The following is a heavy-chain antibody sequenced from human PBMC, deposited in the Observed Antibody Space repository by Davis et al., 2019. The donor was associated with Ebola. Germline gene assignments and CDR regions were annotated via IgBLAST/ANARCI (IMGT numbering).Heavy chain of an antibody. V-gene: IGHV3-48*02. CDR2: ISSSSSTI. CDR1: GFTFSSYS. Sequence: PSGSLSLSCAASGFTFSSYSMNWVRQAPGKGLEWVSYISSSSSTIYYADSVKGRFTISRDNAKNLLYLQMNSLRDEDTAVYYCLYGMDVWGQGTTVTVSS. CDR3: LYGMDV. J-gene: IGHJ6*02.